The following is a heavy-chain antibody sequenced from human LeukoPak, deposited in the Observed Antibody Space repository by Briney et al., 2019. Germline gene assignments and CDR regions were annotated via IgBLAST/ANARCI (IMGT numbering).Heavy chain of an antibody. CDR1: GVSFSGYY. J-gene: IGHJ6*02. V-gene: IGHV4-34*01. Sequence: SETLSLTCAVSGVSFSGYYWYWIRQPPGKGLEWIGEINHGESTNYNPSLKSRATISVDTSKNQFSLKLTSVTAADTAVYYCARGRTYYYDTSGYYPSIYYGMDVWGQGTTVIVSS. CDR3: ARGRTYYYDTSGYYPSIYYGMDV. D-gene: IGHD3-22*01. CDR2: INHGEST.